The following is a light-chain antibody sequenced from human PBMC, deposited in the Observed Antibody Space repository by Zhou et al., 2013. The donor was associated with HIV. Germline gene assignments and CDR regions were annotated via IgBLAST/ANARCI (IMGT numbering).Light chain of an antibody. V-gene: IGKV3-20*01. CDR1: QGVISNY. CDR2: ATS. Sequence: EIVLTQSPGTLSLSPGERATLSCRASQGVISNYLAWYQQKPGQAPRLLIYATSSRATGIPDRFSGSGSGTDFTLTISRLEPDDFAVYYCQQYGSSPRTFGQGDQRGNQT. J-gene: IGKJ1*01. CDR3: QQYGSSPRT.